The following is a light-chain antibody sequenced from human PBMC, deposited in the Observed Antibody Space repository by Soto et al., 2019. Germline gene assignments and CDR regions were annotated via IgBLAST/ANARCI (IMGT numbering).Light chain of an antibody. CDR2: GAS. CDR3: QQYGSSPPIT. V-gene: IGKV3-20*01. Sequence: EIVLTQSPGSLSLSPGERATLSCRASQSVSSSYLAWYQQKPGQAPRLLMYGASSRATGIPDRFSGSGSGTDFTLTISRLETEDFAVYYCQQYGSSPPITFGQGTRLEIK. CDR1: QSVSSSY. J-gene: IGKJ5*01.